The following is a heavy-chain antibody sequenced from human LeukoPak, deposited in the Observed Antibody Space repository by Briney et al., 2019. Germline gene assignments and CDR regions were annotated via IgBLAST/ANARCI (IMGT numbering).Heavy chain of an antibody. Sequence: SETLSLTCTVSGGSISSYYWSWIRQPPGEGLEWIGYIYYSGSTNYNPSLKSRVTISVDTSKNQVSLKLSSVTAADTAVYYCARDLRFSDYWGQGTLVTVSS. D-gene: IGHD3-3*01. CDR2: IYYSGST. CDR3: ARDLRFSDY. CDR1: GGSISSYY. V-gene: IGHV4-59*01. J-gene: IGHJ4*02.